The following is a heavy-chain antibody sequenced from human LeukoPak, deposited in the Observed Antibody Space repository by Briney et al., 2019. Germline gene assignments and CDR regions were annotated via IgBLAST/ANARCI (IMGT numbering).Heavy chain of an antibody. CDR1: GFTVSSNY. CDR2: IYSGGST. Sequence: PGGSLRLSCAASGFTVSSNYMSWVRQAPGKGLEWVSVIYSGGSTYYADSVKGRFTISRDNSKNTLYLQMNSLRAEDTAVYYCARDPGYYDSSGYLNWGQGTLVTVSS. V-gene: IGHV3-53*01. D-gene: IGHD3-22*01. CDR3: ARDPGYYDSSGYLN. J-gene: IGHJ4*02.